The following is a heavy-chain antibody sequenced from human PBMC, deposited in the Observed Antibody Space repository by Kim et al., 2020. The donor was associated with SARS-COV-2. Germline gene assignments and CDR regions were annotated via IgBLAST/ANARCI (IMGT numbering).Heavy chain of an antibody. Sequence: GGSLRLSCAASGFTFSSYGMHWVRQAPGKGLEWVAVIWYDGSNKYYADSVKGRFTISRDNSKNTLYLQMNSLRAEDTAVYYCAREILAEGGGMDVGGQGPTVPLSS. V-gene: IGHV3-33*01. CDR3: AREILAEGGGMDV. CDR2: IWYDGSNK. J-gene: IGHJ6*02. CDR1: GFTFSSYG.